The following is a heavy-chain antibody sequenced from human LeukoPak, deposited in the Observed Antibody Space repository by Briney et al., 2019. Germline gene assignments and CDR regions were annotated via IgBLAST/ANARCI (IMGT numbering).Heavy chain of an antibody. V-gene: IGHV4-61*02. D-gene: IGHD3-22*01. CDR3: ARSLSPVSSGYSRAFDY. Sequence: SQTLSLTCTVSGGSISSGSYYWSWIRQPAGKGLEWIGRIYTSGSTNYNPSLKSRVTISVDTSKNQFSLKLSSVTAADTAVYYCARSLSPVSSGYSRAFDYWGQGTLVTVSS. J-gene: IGHJ4*02. CDR2: IYTSGST. CDR1: GGSISSGSYY.